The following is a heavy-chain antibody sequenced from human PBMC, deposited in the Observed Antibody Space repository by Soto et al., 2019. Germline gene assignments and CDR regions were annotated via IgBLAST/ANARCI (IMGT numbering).Heavy chain of an antibody. V-gene: IGHV1-18*01. Sequence: GASVKVSCKASGYTFTSYGISWVRQAPGQGLEWMGWISAYNGNTNYAQKLQGRVTMTTDTSTSTAYMELRSLRSDDTAVYYCARGVKVSGWELLANAFDIWGQGTMVAVSS. CDR2: ISAYNGNT. CDR3: ARGVKVSGWELLANAFDI. D-gene: IGHD1-26*01. CDR1: GYTFTSYG. J-gene: IGHJ3*02.